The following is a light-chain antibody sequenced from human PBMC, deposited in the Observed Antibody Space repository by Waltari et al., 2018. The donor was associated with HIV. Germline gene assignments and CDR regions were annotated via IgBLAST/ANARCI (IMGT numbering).Light chain of an antibody. Sequence: QSVLTQPPSASGTPGQTVTISCSGSSSNIGNDAVNWYQQLPGTAPKLLIYSNNPRPSGVPDRFSGSKSGTSASLAISGLQSEDQADYYCGTWDDSLNGWEVFGGGTKLTVL. CDR3: GTWDDSLNGWEV. V-gene: IGLV1-44*01. CDR2: SNN. J-gene: IGLJ2*01. CDR1: SSNIGNDA.